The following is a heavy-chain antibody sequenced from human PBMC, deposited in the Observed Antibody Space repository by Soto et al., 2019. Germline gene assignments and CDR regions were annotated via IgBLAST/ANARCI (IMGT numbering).Heavy chain of an antibody. V-gene: IGHV1-46*03. D-gene: IGHD3-10*01. CDR3: AITMVRGVMRGPRPEFYYYYYMDV. CDR1: GYTFTSYY. J-gene: IGHJ6*03. CDR2: INPSGGST. Sequence: ASVKVSCKASGYTFTSYYMHWVRQAPGQGLEWMGIINPSGGSTSYAQKFQGRVTMTRDTSTSTVYMELSSLRSEDTAVYYCAITMVRGVMRGPRPEFYYYYYMDVWGKGTTVTVSS.